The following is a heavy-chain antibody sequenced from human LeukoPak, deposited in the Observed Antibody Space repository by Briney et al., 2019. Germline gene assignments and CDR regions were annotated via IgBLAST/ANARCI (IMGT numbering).Heavy chain of an antibody. D-gene: IGHD3-22*01. CDR3: ARARVGVSGYYFDY. V-gene: IGHV4-59*01. Sequence: SETLSLTCTVSGGSISSYYWSWIRQPPGKELEWIGYIYYSGSTNYNPSLKSRVTISVDTSKNQFSLKLSSVTAADTAVYYCARARVGVSGYYFDYWGQGTLATVSS. J-gene: IGHJ4*02. CDR1: GGSISSYY. CDR2: IYYSGST.